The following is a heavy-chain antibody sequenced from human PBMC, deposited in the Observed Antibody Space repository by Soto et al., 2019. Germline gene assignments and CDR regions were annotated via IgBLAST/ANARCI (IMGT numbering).Heavy chain of an antibody. Sequence: GGDLRLSCVPSGFVFSNYAMTWVRQGPGRGLEWVSTTSFSGSSTYYAGSVKGRFTISTDNSNNTLFLQMSSLRAEDTAIYYCAKDSRAFCGGDCSKDYWGQGTLVTVSS. CDR2: TSFSGSST. V-gene: IGHV3-23*01. CDR1: GFVFSNYA. D-gene: IGHD2-21*02. J-gene: IGHJ4*02. CDR3: AKDSRAFCGGDCSKDY.